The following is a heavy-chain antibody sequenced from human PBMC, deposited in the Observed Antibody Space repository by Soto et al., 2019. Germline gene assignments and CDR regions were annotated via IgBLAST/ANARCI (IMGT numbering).Heavy chain of an antibody. J-gene: IGHJ4*02. CDR2: KEQDGGEK. CDR3: AGGSGWESES. V-gene: IGHV3-7*05. Sequence: EVQLVESGGGLVQPGGSLRLSCVLSEFTFSTYWMSWDRQAPGKGLEWVANKEQDGGEKNYLESVRGRFTISRDNAKKSLYLEMNSLRAEDTAVYYCAGGSGWESESWGQGTLVTVSS. D-gene: IGHD6-19*01. CDR1: EFTFSTYW.